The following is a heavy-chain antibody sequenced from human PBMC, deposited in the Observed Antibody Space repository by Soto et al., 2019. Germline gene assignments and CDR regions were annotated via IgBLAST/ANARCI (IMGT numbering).Heavy chain of an antibody. CDR2: ISAYNGNT. CDR1: GYTFTSYG. D-gene: IGHD4-17*01. Sequence: ASVKVSCKASGYTFTSYGISWVRQAPGQGLEWMGWISAYNGNTNYAQKLQGRVTMTTDTSTSTAYMELRSLRSDDTAVYYCARELEDYGDYVCIWFDPWGQGTLVTVSS. J-gene: IGHJ5*02. V-gene: IGHV1-18*01. CDR3: ARELEDYGDYVCIWFDP.